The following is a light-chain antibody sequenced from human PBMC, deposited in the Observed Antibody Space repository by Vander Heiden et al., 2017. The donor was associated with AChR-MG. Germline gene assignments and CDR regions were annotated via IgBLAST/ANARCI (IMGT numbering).Light chain of an antibody. Sequence: QSALTQPASVSRSPGQSITISCTGTSSDVGGYNYVSWYQQHPGKAPKLMIYDVSKRPSGVSNRFSGSKSGNTASLTISGLQAEDEADYYCSSYTSSSTLVVFGGGTKLTVL. V-gene: IGLV2-14*01. CDR3: SSYTSSSTLVV. CDR1: SSDVGGYNY. J-gene: IGLJ2*01. CDR2: DVS.